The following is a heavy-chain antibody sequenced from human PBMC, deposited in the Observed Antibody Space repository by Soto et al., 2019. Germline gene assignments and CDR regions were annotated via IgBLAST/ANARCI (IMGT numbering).Heavy chain of an antibody. CDR1: GFTFSSYS. J-gene: IGHJ4*02. D-gene: IGHD3-16*02. CDR3: ARARLHLGELSLSFHFDY. V-gene: IGHV3-21*01. CDR2: ISSSSSYI. Sequence: EVQLVESGGGLVKPGGSLRLSCAASGFTFSSYSMNWVRQAPGKGLEWVSSISSSSSYIYYADSVKGRFTISRDNAKNSLYLQMNSLRAEDTAVYYCARARLHLGELSLSFHFDYWGQGTLVTVSS.